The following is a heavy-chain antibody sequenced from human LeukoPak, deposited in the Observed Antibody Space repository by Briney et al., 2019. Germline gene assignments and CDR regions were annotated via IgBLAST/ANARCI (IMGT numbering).Heavy chain of an antibody. J-gene: IGHJ4*02. Sequence: GGSLRLSCAASGFTFRNYAMSWVRQAPAKGLEWVSAITASGDNTYYADSVEGRFTISRDNSRNTLYLQINSLRAEDTAVYYCARDDVTYCAGDCYWGAYWGQGILVTVSS. CDR3: ARDDVTYCAGDCYWGAY. D-gene: IGHD2-21*02. CDR1: GFTFRNYA. CDR2: ITASGDNT. V-gene: IGHV3-23*01.